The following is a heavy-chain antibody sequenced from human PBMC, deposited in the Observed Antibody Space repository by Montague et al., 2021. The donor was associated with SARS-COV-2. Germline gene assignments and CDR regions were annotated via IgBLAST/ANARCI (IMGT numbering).Heavy chain of an antibody. CDR2: IHYTGST. CDR3: ARVDSSGRGEY. Sequence: SETLSLTCTVSGDSVNSYCWSWVRRPPGERLEWIGHIHYTGSTNYNPSLQSRVTISVDTSRNQFSLKVPSVTAADTAFYYCARVDSSGRGEYWGQGILVSVSS. CDR1: GDSVNSYC. J-gene: IGHJ4*02. V-gene: IGHV4-59*08. D-gene: IGHD3-22*01.